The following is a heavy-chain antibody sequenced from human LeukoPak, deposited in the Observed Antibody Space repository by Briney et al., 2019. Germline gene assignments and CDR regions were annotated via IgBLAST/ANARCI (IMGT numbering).Heavy chain of an antibody. CDR1: GSTFTSYW. CDR2: IFPGDSDT. J-gene: IGHJ3*02. CDR3: ARQEWFEDAFDI. Sequence: GESLQISCKCSGSTFTSYWIAWMRQLPGKGLEWMGIIFPGDSDTRYSPSFQGQVTISADKSISTAYLQWSSLKASDTAMYYCARQEWFEDAFDIWGQGTMVTVSS. D-gene: IGHD3-3*01. V-gene: IGHV5-51*01.